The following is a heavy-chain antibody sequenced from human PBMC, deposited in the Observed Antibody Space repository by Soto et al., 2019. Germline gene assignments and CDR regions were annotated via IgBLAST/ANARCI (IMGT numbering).Heavy chain of an antibody. D-gene: IGHD3-16*02. CDR3: ARIRAGHEYGGVLAPYHFDH. CDR2: IGWNDHK. V-gene: IGHV2-70*01. J-gene: IGHJ4*02. CDR1: GYHFTKSGMW. Sequence: SGYHFTKSGMWVSWIRQAPGKVLEWLALIGWNDHKYYDSSLRTRLSISKDTSNNQVVLSMANMDPVDTATYFCARIRAGHEYGGVLAPYHFDHYGQGTLVTVSS.